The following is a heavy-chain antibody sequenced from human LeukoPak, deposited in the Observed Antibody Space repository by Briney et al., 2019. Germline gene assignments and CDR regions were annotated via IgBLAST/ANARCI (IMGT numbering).Heavy chain of an antibody. D-gene: IGHD1-7*01. V-gene: IGHV3-11*04. CDR3: ASVTRRNYGPWAFDY. J-gene: IGHJ4*02. CDR2: ISNAASTI. CDR1: GFIFSDYY. Sequence: PGGSLRLSCAASGFIFSDYYMSWIRQAPGKGLEWVSYISNAASTIYYADSVKGRFTISRDNARNSLFLQMNSLRVEDTAVYYCASVTRRNYGPWAFDYWGQGALATVSS.